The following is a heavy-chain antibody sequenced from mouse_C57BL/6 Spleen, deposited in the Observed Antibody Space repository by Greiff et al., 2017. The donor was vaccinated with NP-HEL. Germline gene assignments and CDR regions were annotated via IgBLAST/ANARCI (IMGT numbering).Heavy chain of an antibody. Sequence: QVQLQQPGAELVMPGASVKLSCKASGYTFTSYWMHWVKQRPGQGLEWIGWIYPGSGNTKYNEKFKGKATLTADTSSSTAYMQLSSLTSEDSAVYYCANYYGNPWFAYWGQGTLVTVSA. CDR1: GYTFTSYW. CDR3: ANYYGNPWFAY. J-gene: IGHJ3*01. D-gene: IGHD2-1*01. CDR2: IYPGSGNT. V-gene: IGHV1-66*01.